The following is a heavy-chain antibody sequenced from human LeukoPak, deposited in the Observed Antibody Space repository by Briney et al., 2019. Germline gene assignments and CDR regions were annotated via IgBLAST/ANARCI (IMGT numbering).Heavy chain of an antibody. Sequence: VYLGGSLRLSCASSGFTFDDYTMHWVRQIPGKGLEWVSLIRWDGITTYYADSVKGRFTISRESNKNILYLQMNSLRSEDTALYYCRTDCSSTSCSYRGAFDIWGQGTMVTVSS. D-gene: IGHD2-2*01. J-gene: IGHJ3*02. CDR2: IRWDGITT. CDR1: GFTFDDYT. V-gene: IGHV3-43*01. CDR3: RTDCSSTSCSYRGAFDI.